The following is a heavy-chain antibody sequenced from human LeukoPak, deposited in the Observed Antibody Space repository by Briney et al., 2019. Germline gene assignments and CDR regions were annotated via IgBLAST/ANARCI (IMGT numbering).Heavy chain of an antibody. V-gene: IGHV1-8*01. CDR1: GYTFTSYD. Sequence: ASVKVSCKASGYTFTSYDINWVRQATGQGLEWMGWMNPNSGNTGYAQNFQGRVTMTRNTSITTAYMELNSLTSDDTAVYYCARSRESYQPIDPWGQGTLVTVSS. D-gene: IGHD1-26*01. CDR2: MNPNSGNT. CDR3: ARSRESYQPIDP. J-gene: IGHJ5*02.